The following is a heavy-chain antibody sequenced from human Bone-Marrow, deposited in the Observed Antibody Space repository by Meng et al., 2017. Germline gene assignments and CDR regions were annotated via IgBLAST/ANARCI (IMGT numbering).Heavy chain of an antibody. J-gene: IGHJ4*02. D-gene: IGHD1-26*01. Sequence: GPLQGSGPGLVKPSQALSLTCTVSGGSISSGGYYLRWIRQHPGKGLEWIGYIYYSGSTYYNPSLKSRVIISVDTSKNQFSLRLNSVTAADTAVYYCARVGAQLFDYWGQGTLVTVSS. CDR1: GGSISSGGYY. CDR2: IYYSGST. CDR3: ARVGAQLFDY. V-gene: IGHV4-31*03.